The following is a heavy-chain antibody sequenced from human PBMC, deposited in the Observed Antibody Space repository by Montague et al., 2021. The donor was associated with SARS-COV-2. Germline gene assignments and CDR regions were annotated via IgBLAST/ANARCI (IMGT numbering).Heavy chain of an antibody. D-gene: IGHD3-10*01. J-gene: IGHJ6*03. CDR1: GGSVSSSPYY. Sequence: SETLSLTRTVSGGSVSSSPYYWGWIRQPPGRGLEWVGSISYSGRTYFSPSLKSRLTISVDSSGNQFSLRLSSVTAADTAVYYCASSYYYGSGTYVYNYYMDVWGKGTTVTVSS. CDR2: ISYSGRT. V-gene: IGHV4-39*01. CDR3: ASSYYYGSGTYVYNYYMDV.